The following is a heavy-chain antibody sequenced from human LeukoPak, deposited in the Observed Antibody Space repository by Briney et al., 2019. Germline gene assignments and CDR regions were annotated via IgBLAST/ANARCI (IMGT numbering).Heavy chain of an antibody. V-gene: IGHV3-23*01. Sequence: AGGSLSLSCAASGFTFSSYAMSWVRQAPGKGLEGVSALSGSGGSTYYADSVKGRFTISRDNSKNKLYLQMNSLRAEDTAVYYCANSVYCSSTSCLYDAFDIWGQGTMVTVSS. CDR2: LSGSGGST. CDR1: GFTFSSYA. CDR3: ANSVYCSSTSCLYDAFDI. D-gene: IGHD2-2*01. J-gene: IGHJ3*02.